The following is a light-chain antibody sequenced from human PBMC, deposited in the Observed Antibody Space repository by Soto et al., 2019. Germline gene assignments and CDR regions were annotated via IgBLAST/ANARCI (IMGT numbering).Light chain of an antibody. CDR3: QQYNNWPPLT. CDR2: GAS. J-gene: IGKJ4*01. Sequence: EIVMTQSPATLSVSPGERATLSCRASQSVSSNLAWYQQKPGQAPRLLIYGASTRATGIPARFSGSGSGTVFTPTISSLQSEEFAVYYCQQYNNWPPLTFGGGNTVEIK. V-gene: IGKV3-15*01. CDR1: QSVSSN.